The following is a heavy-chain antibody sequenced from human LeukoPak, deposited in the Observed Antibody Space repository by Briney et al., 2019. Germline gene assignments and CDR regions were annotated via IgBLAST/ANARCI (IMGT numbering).Heavy chain of an antibody. V-gene: IGHV4-59*11. CDR1: GGSISSHY. CDR3: ARGTPYYDFWSGASLYYYHYMDV. D-gene: IGHD3-3*01. CDR2: IYYSGST. Sequence: SETLSLTCTVSGGSISSHYWSWIRQPPGKGLEWIGYIYYSGSTNYNPSLKSRVTISVDTSKNQFSLKLSSVTAADTAVYYCARGTPYYDFWSGASLYYYHYMDVWGKGTTVTVSS. J-gene: IGHJ6*03.